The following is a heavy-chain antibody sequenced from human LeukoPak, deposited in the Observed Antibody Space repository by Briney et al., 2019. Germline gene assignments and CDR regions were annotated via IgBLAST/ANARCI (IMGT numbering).Heavy chain of an antibody. CDR2: ISYDGSNK. CDR1: GFTFSSYG. Sequence: GGSLRLSCAASGFTFSSYGMHWVRQAPGKGLEWVAVISYDGSNKYYADSVKGRFTISRDNSKNTLYLQMNSLRAEDTAVYYCAKGGPVPRRYSGYAHFDCWGQGTLVTVSS. D-gene: IGHD5-12*01. CDR3: AKGGPVPRRYSGYAHFDC. V-gene: IGHV3-30*18. J-gene: IGHJ4*02.